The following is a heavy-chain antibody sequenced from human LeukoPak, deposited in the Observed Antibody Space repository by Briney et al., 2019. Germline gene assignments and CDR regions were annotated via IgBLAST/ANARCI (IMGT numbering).Heavy chain of an antibody. CDR2: IYYSGST. V-gene: IGHV4-39*01. J-gene: IGHJ4*02. CDR3: ASGYSYGYDY. D-gene: IGHD5-18*01. Sequence: SETLSLTCTVSGGSISSSSYYWGWIRQPPGKGLEWIGSIYYSGSTYYNPSLKSRVTISVDTSKNQFSLKLSSVTAADTAVYYCASGYSYGYDYWGQGTLVTVSS. CDR1: GGSISSSSYY.